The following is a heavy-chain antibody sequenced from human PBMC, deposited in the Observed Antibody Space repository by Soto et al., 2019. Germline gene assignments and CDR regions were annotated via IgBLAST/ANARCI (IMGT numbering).Heavy chain of an antibody. V-gene: IGHV3-15*07. CDR2: IKSKTDGGTT. CDR1: GFTFSNAW. CDR3: TTPIVGATTDYYYGMDV. D-gene: IGHD1-26*01. J-gene: IGHJ6*02. Sequence: PGGSLRLSCAASGFTFSNAWMNWVRQAPGKGLEWVGRIKSKTDGGTTDYAAPVKGRFTISRDDSKNTLYLQMNSLKTEDTAVYYCTTPIVGATTDYYYGMDVWGQGTTVTVSS.